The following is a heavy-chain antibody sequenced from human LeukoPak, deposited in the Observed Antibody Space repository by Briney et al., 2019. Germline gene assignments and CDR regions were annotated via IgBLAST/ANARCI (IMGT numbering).Heavy chain of an antibody. CDR3: ARPIWSRKHTSGAFDI. D-gene: IGHD3-10*01. CDR1: GGSFSGYY. Sequence: SETLCLTCAVYGGSFSGYYWSWVRQPPGKGLEWVGEINHSGSTNYNPSLKSRVTISVDTSKNQFSLKLSSVTAADTAVYYCARPIWSRKHTSGAFDIWGQGTMVTVSS. CDR2: INHSGST. V-gene: IGHV4-34*01. J-gene: IGHJ3*02.